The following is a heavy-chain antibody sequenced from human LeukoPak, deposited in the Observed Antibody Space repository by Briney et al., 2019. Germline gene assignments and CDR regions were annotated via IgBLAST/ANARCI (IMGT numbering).Heavy chain of an antibody. J-gene: IGHJ5*02. V-gene: IGHV4-34*01. Sequence: SETLSLTCAVYGGSFSGYYWSWIRQPPGKGLEWIGEINHSGSTNYNPSLKSQVTISVDTSKNQFSLKLSSVTAADTAVYYCARDPGYSNYYGGSTNWFDPWGQGTLVTVSS. CDR3: ARDPGYSNYYGGSTNWFDP. D-gene: IGHD4-11*01. CDR1: GGSFSGYY. CDR2: INHSGST.